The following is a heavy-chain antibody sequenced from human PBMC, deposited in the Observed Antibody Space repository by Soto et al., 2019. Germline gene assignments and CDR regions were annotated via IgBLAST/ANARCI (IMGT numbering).Heavy chain of an antibody. Sequence: EVQLVESGGGVVQPGGSLRLSCAASGFTFSSDWMSWVRQAPGKGLEWMANIKQDGSEKYYVDSVKGRFTISRDNAKNSLFLQMNCLRGEDSAVYYCAGWYYYDIRNYYYYGMDVWCQGTTVTVSS. CDR3: AGWYYYDIRNYYYYGMDV. CDR2: IKQDGSEK. D-gene: IGHD3-22*01. CDR1: GFTFSSDW. V-gene: IGHV3-7*01. J-gene: IGHJ6*01.